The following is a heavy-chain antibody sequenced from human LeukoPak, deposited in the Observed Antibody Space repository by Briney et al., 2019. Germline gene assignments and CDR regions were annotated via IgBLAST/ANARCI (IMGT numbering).Heavy chain of an antibody. Sequence: GGSLRLSCEASGFTFSDAWMSWVRQALGKGLEWVGRIKSKTDGGTTDYAAPVKGRFTVSRDDVRNTLYLHMNSLKTEDTAVYYCTTDGTTVTSASFDYWGQGTLVTVSS. J-gene: IGHJ4*02. CDR3: TTDGTTVTSASFDY. D-gene: IGHD4-17*01. CDR2: IKSKTDGGTT. CDR1: GFTFSDAW. V-gene: IGHV3-15*01.